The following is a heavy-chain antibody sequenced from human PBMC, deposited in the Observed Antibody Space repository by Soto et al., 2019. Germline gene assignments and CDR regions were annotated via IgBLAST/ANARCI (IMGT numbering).Heavy chain of an antibody. CDR1: GFDFRSHA. CDR3: ARDVVDITIVPNAMNFDI. J-gene: IGHJ1*01. V-gene: IGHV3-33*01. Sequence: QEQLVDSGGDVVQPGRSLRLSCVASGFDFRSHAIHWVRQAPGKGLEWVAVVWFDGNNKFYADSVNGRFSISRDNYRRMTFLEMTSLRAEDTAIYYCARDVVDITIVPNAMNFDIWGQGTRVTVSS. CDR2: VWFDGNNK. D-gene: IGHD2-2*03.